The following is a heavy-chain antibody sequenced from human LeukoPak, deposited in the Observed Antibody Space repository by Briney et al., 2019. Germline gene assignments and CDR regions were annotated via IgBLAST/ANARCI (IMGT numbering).Heavy chain of an antibody. D-gene: IGHD6-13*01. CDR2: MNSDGSSR. Sequence: QPGGSLRLSFAATGFTFSNYWMHWVRQAPGKGLVWVSRMNSDGSSRNYADSVKGRFTISRDNAKNTVYLQMNSLGAEDTAVYYCASASSHRIAAGGDYWGQGILVTVSS. V-gene: IGHV3-74*01. J-gene: IGHJ4*02. CDR3: ASASSHRIAAGGDY. CDR1: GFTFSNYW.